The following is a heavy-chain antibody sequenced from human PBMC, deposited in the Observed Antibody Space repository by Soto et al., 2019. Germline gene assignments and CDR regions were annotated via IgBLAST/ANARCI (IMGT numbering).Heavy chain of an antibody. V-gene: IGHV1-24*01. J-gene: IGHJ6*04. CDR2: FDPEDGIA. CDR1: GYTLTELS. Sequence: ASVKVSCKVSGYTLTELSMHWVRQAPGKGLEWMGGFDPEDGIANYAQKFQGRVTITADKSTSTAYMELSSLRSEDTAVYYCVRAPAPGGYALLDVWGKGTTVTVSS. D-gene: IGHD2-8*01. CDR3: VRAPAPGGYALLDV.